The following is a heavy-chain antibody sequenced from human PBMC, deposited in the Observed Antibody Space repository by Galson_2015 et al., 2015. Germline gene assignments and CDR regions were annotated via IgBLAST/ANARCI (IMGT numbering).Heavy chain of an antibody. V-gene: IGHV4-59*01. Sequence: YSGSTNYNPSLKSRVTISVDTSKNQFSLKLSSVTAADTAVYYCARIIGPSYDILTGYYHGWYFDLWGRGTLVTVSS. CDR3: ARIIGPSYDILTGYYHGWYFDL. D-gene: IGHD3-9*01. J-gene: IGHJ2*01. CDR2: YSGST.